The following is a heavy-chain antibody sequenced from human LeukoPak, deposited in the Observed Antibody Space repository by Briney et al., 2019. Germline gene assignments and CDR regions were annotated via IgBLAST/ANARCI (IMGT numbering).Heavy chain of an antibody. J-gene: IGHJ5*02. CDR1: GFTFSSYW. CDR2: IKQGGSEK. CDR3: ARVRGEGWFDP. D-gene: IGHD5-12*01. Sequence: GGSLRLSCAASGFTFSSYWMSWVRQAPGKGLEWVANIKQGGSEKYYVDSVKGRFTISRDNAKNSLYLQMNSLRAEDTAVYYCARVRGEGWFDPWGQGTLVTVSS. V-gene: IGHV3-7*01.